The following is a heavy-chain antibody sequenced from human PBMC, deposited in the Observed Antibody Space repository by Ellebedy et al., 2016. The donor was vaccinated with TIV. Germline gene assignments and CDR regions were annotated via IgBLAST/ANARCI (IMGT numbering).Heavy chain of an antibody. CDR1: GFTFSTYS. CDR2: IGSRTYIV. Sequence: GESLKISCAASGFTFSTYSMNWVRQAPGKGLEWVSYIGSRTYIVYYADSVKGRFTISRDNSKNSLYLQMNSLRDEDTAVYYCANPLFSFSYGMDVWGQGTTVTVSS. V-gene: IGHV3-48*02. CDR3: ANPLFSFSYGMDV. J-gene: IGHJ6*02. D-gene: IGHD2/OR15-2a*01.